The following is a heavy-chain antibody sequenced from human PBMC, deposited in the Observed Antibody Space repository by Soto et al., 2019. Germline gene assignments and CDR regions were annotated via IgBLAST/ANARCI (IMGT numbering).Heavy chain of an antibody. V-gene: IGHV4-30-2*01. J-gene: IGHJ5*02. Sequence: SETLSLTCAVSGGSISSGGYSWSWIRQPPGKGLEWIGYIYHSGSTYYNPSLKSRVTISVDRSKNQFSLKLNSMTAADTAVYYSARVQTPWGQGTLVTVSS. D-gene: IGHD4-4*01. CDR3: ARVQTP. CDR1: GGSISSGGYS. CDR2: IYHSGST.